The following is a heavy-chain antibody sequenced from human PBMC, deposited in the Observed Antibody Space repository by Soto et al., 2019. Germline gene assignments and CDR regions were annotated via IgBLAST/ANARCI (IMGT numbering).Heavy chain of an antibody. J-gene: IGHJ6*02. D-gene: IGHD3-10*01. CDR1: GYTFTSYY. Sequence: ASVKVSCKASGYTFTSYYMHWVRQAPGQGLEWMGWINPNSGGTNYAQKFQGWVTMTRDTSISTAYMELSRLRSDDTAVYYCARVKVRGVEDYYYGMDVWGQGTTVTVSS. CDR2: INPNSGGT. CDR3: ARVKVRGVEDYYYGMDV. V-gene: IGHV1-2*04.